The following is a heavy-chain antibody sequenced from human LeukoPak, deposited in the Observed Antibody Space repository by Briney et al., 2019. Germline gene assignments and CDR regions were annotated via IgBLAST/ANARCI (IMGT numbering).Heavy chain of an antibody. CDR2: ISGSGGST. D-gene: IGHD5-18*01. CDR1: GFTFSSYA. J-gene: IGHJ4*02. V-gene: IGHV3-23*01. CDR3: AKVGRGYSYGSNDY. Sequence: GGSLRLSCAASGFTFSSYAMSGVRQAPAKELEWVSAISGSGGSTYYADSVKGRFTISRDNSKNTLYLQMNSLRAEDTAVYYCAKVGRGYSYGSNDYWGQGTLVTVSS.